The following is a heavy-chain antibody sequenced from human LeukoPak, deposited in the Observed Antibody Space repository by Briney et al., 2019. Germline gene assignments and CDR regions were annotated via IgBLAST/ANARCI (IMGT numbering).Heavy chain of an antibody. D-gene: IGHD6-19*01. CDR3: ATNPSNQWLSYYFDY. CDR1: GYTFTSYY. V-gene: IGHV1-46*01. J-gene: IGHJ4*02. CDR2: INPSGGST. Sequence: GASVKVSCKASGYTFTSYYMHWVRQAPGQGLEWMGIINPSGGSTSYAQKFQGRVTMTRDTSTSTVYMELSSLRSEDTAVYYCATNPSNQWLSYYFDYWGQGTLVTVSS.